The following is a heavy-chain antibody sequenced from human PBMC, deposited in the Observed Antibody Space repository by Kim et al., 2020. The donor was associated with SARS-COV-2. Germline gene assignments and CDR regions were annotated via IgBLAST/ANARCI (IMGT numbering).Heavy chain of an antibody. Sequence: SGPTLVKPTQTLTLTCTFSGFSLTTRGVGVGWIRQPPGKALEWLALIYWDDDKRYSPSLRSRLTITKGTSENQVVLTMTNMDPVETATYYCAHRQANSGSYETCDYWGQGTLVTVSS. CDR1: GFSLTTRGVG. CDR2: IYWDDDK. D-gene: IGHD1-26*01. V-gene: IGHV2-5*02. CDR3: AHRQANSGSYETCDY. J-gene: IGHJ4*02.